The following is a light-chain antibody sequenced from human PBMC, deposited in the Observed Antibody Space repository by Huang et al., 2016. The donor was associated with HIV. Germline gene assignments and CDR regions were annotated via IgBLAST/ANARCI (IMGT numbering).Light chain of an antibody. J-gene: IGKJ2*01. CDR2: AAS. CDR1: QGISNS. V-gene: IGKV1-NL1*01. CDR3: QQYYSTPYT. Sequence: DIQMTQSPSSLSASVGDRVTITCRASQGISNSLAWYQQKPGKAPKLLLYAASRLESGVPSRFSGSGAGTDYTLTISSLQLEDFATYYCQQYYSTPYTFGQGTKLEIK.